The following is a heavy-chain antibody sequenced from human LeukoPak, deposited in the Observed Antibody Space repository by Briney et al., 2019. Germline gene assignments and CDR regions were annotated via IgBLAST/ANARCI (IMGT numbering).Heavy chain of an antibody. CDR2: ISGSAGTT. CDR1: GFTFSSYA. D-gene: IGHD2-21*01. V-gene: IGHV3-23*01. J-gene: IGHJ6*02. CDR3: AKEDWRMDV. Sequence: PGGSLRLSCAAPGFTFSSYAMSWVRQTPGKGLEWVSIISGSAGTTYYADSVKGRFTISRDNSKNTLYLQMNSLRAEDTAVYYCAKEDWRMDVWGQGTTVTVSS.